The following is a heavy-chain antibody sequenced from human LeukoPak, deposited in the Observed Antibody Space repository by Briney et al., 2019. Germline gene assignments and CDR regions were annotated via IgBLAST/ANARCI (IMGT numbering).Heavy chain of an antibody. CDR2: INPNSGGT. CDR1: GYTFTGSY. V-gene: IGHV1-2*02. J-gene: IGHJ4*02. Sequence: ASVKVSCKASGYTFTGSYMHWVRQAPGQGLEWMGWINPNSGGTKYALKFQGRVTMTRDTSINTAYMELTRLRSDDTAVYFCARGDCRSWTNFDFWGQGTLVTVSS. D-gene: IGHD6-13*01. CDR3: ARGDCRSWTNFDF.